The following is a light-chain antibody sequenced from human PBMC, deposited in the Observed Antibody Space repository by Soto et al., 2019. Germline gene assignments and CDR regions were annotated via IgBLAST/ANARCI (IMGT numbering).Light chain of an antibody. V-gene: IGKV3D-20*02. Sequence: IVLTQSPATLSVSPWERVILSCRASQSVDISLAWYQQKPGQAPRLLIYGASSRATGIPDRFSGSGSGTDFTLTINRLEPEDFATYSCQQSYSTTWTFGQGTKVDIK. J-gene: IGKJ1*01. CDR1: QSVDIS. CDR3: QQSYSTTWT. CDR2: GAS.